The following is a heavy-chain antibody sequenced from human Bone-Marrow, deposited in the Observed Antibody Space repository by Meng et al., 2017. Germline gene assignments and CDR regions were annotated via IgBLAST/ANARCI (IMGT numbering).Heavy chain of an antibody. Sequence: HGQLQSSGAGLLKPSETLSLTCVVSGGSFSDYYWSWIRQPPGKGLEWIGEIKHSGSTNYNPSLEGRATISVDTSQNNLSLRLSSVTAADSAVYYCARGPTTMAHDFDYWGQGTLVTVSS. V-gene: IGHV4-34*01. CDR1: GGSFSDYY. D-gene: IGHD4-11*01. CDR3: ARGPTTMAHDFDY. J-gene: IGHJ4*02. CDR2: IKHSGST.